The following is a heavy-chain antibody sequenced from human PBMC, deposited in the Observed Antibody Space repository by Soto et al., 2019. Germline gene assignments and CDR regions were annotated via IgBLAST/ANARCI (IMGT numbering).Heavy chain of an antibody. Sequence: ASVKVSCKASGYTFTDYYMHWVRQAPGQGLEWMGWINPNSGGTKYVQKFQGRVIMTRDTSISTVYLEMTGLRSDESAVYYCARDSETLPDLDSYYGMDVWGQGTPVTVSS. CDR1: GYTFTDYY. CDR3: ARDSETLPDLDSYYGMDV. J-gene: IGHJ6*02. V-gene: IGHV1-2*02. CDR2: INPNSGGT. D-gene: IGHD2-2*01.